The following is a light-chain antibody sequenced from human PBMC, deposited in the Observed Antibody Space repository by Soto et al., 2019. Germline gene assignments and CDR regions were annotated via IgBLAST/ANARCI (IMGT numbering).Light chain of an antibody. J-gene: IGLJ1*01. CDR3: GTWDSSLSTCV. CDR1: SSNIGNNY. V-gene: IGLV1-51*02. CDR2: ENN. Sequence: QSVLTQPPSVSAAPGQGVTISCSGSSSNIGNNYVSWYQQLPGTAPRLLIYENNKRPSEIPDRFSDSKSGTSATLGITGLQTGDEADYYCGTWDSSLSTCVFGAGTKVTVL.